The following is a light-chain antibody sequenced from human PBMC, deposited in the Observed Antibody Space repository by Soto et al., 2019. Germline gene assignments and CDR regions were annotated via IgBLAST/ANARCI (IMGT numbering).Light chain of an antibody. Sequence: QSALTQPASVSGSPGQSITISCTGTNSDVGGYNYVSWYQQRPGKAPKLIISEVSARPSGVSTRFSGSNSGNTASLTISGLEAEDAADYFGSSYTSRSTLVFGVGTKVTVL. CDR3: SSYTSRSTLV. V-gene: IGLV2-14*01. CDR2: EVS. CDR1: NSDVGGYNY. J-gene: IGLJ3*02.